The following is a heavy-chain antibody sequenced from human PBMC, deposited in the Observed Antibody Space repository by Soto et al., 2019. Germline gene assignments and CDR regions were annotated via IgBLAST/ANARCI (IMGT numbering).Heavy chain of an antibody. CDR1: GGSISSSSYY. V-gene: IGHV4-39*07. J-gene: IGHJ4*02. CDR3: ASRKVVTALIDY. Sequence: SETLSLTCTVSGGSISSSSYYWGWIRQPPGKGLEWIGKIYHSGSTYYNPSLKSRVTISVDTSKNQFSLKLSSVTAADTAVYYCASRKVVTALIDYWGQGTLVTVSS. CDR2: IYHSGST. D-gene: IGHD2-21*02.